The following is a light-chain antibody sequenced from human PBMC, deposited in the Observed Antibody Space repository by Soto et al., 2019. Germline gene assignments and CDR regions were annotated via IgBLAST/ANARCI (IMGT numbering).Light chain of an antibody. V-gene: IGLV4-69*01. J-gene: IGLJ3*02. CDR1: SGHSTYA. CDR2: LNSDGSH. Sequence: QTVVTQSPSASASLGASVKVTCTLSSGHSTYAIAWHQQQPEKGPRFLMRLNSDGSHNKGDGIPDRFSGYSSGAERYLTISSLQPEDEADYYCQTWGTGIRVFGGGTQLTVL. CDR3: QTWGTGIRV.